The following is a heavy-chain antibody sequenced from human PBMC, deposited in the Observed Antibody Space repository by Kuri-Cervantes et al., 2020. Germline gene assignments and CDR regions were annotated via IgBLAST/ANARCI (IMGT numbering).Heavy chain of an antibody. CDR3: AKDRGSGWYDFDY. J-gene: IGHJ4*02. D-gene: IGHD6-19*01. CDR1: GFTFRSYG. CDR2: IWYDGSNQ. V-gene: IGHV3-33*06. Sequence: GGSLRLSCVASGFTFRSYGMHWVRQAPGKGLEWVAVIWYDGSNQYYADPVRGRFTISRDNSKNTVYLQMNSLRAEDTAVYYCAKDRGSGWYDFDYWGQGTLVTVSS.